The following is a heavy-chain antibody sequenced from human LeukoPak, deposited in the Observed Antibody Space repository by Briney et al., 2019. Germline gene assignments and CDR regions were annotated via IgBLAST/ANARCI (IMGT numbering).Heavy chain of an antibody. CDR2: IYYSGST. CDR1: GGSISSSSYY. V-gene: IGHV4-61*05. Sequence: SSETLSLTCTVSGGSISSSSYYWGWIRQPPGKGLEWIGYIYYSGSTNYNPSLKSRVTISVDTSKNQFSLKLSSVTAADTAVYYCARVGVGALDYWGQGTLVTVSS. J-gene: IGHJ4*02. CDR3: ARVGVGALDY. D-gene: IGHD1-26*01.